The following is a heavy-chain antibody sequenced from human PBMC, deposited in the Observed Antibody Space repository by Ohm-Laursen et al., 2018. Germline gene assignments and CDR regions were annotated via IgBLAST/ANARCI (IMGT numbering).Heavy chain of an antibody. CDR3: ATFGGVPG. J-gene: IGHJ4*02. CDR2: IYYSGST. V-gene: IGHV4-59*01. D-gene: IGHD3-16*01. CDR1: GGSISSYY. Sequence: PSETLSLTCTVSGGSISSYYWSWIRQPPGKGLEWIGYIYYSGSTSYNPSLKSRVTMSADTSKNQFSLKLSSVTAADTAVYYCATFGGVPGWGQGTLVTVSS.